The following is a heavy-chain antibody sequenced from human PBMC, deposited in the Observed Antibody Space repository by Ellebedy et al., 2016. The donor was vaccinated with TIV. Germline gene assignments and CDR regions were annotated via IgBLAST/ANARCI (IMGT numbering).Heavy chain of an antibody. CDR2: IYHTGST. CDR3: ARGTYSSGWYVGTYYFDY. V-gene: IGHV4-4*02. CDR1: GGSISSSNW. Sequence: SETLSLTCGVSGGSISSSNWWSWVRQPPGKGLEWLGEIYHTGSTNYNPSLKSRVTISVDKSKNQFSLELSSVTAADTAVYYCARGTYSSGWYVGTYYFDYWGQGTLVTVSS. J-gene: IGHJ4*02. D-gene: IGHD6-19*01.